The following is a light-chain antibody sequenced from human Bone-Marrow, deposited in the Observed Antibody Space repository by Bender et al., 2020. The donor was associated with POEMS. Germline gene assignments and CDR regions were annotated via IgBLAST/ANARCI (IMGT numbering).Light chain of an antibody. CDR2: EVT. V-gene: IGLV2-23*02. J-gene: IGLJ2*01. CDR3: CSYAGTSTPVV. CDR1: SRDVGSNNL. Sequence: QSALTQPRSVSGSPGQSVSISCTGTSRDVGSNNLVSWYQHHPGKAPKLIIFEVTYRPSGISIRFSGSKSGNTASLTISGLQAEDEADYYCCSYAGTSTPVVFGGGTKLTVL.